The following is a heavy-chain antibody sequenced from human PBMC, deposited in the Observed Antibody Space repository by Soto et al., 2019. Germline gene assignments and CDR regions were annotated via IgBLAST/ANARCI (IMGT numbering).Heavy chain of an antibody. CDR1: GFTFSDYP. D-gene: IGHD2-15*01. CDR2: IRTISSAI. Sequence: QLVESGGGLVQPGGSLRLSCAASGFTFSDYPMNWVRQAPGKGLEWVSSIRTISSAIYFADSVRGRFTISRDNARNSLYLQMTSLRDEDTAVYYCARETPSVDSWGQGTLVTVSS. CDR3: ARETPSVDS. J-gene: IGHJ4*02. V-gene: IGHV3-48*02.